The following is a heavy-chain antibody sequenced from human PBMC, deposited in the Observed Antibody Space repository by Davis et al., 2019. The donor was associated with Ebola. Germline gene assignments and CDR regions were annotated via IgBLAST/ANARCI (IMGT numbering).Heavy chain of an antibody. CDR2: IGPSGNI. V-gene: IGHV4-59*11. J-gene: IGHJ4*02. CDR1: GDSISSHY. CDR3: ARNPPALYYFDW. Sequence: PSETLSLTCTVSGDSISSHYWTWVRQPPGKGLEWIAYIGPSGNINYSPSLKSRLSMSVDTSKNQISLQLTSVTAADTAVYHCARNPPALYYFDWWGQGILVTVSS.